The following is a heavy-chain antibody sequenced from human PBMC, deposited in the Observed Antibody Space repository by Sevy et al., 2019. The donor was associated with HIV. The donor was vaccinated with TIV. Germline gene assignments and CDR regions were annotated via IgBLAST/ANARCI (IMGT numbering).Heavy chain of an antibody. CDR3: ARDRKQWLVPDAFDI. CDR1: GFTFSSYG. Sequence: GGSLRLSCAASGFTFSSYGMHWVRQAPGKGLEWVAVIWYDGSNKYYADSAKGRFTISRDNSKNTLYLQMNSLRAEDTAVYYCARDRKQWLVPDAFDIWGQGTMVTVSS. D-gene: IGHD6-19*01. CDR2: IWYDGSNK. V-gene: IGHV3-33*01. J-gene: IGHJ3*02.